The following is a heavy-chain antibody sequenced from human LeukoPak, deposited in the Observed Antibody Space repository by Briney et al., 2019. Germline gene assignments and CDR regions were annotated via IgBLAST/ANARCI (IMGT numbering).Heavy chain of an antibody. CDR1: GFIFSSHW. Sequence: GGSLRLSCAASGFIFSSHWMSWVRQAPGKGLEWVANMKQDGSEIDYVDSLKGRFTISRDNAKNSLYLQMNSLRAEDTAVYYCARDSPAATYAFDIWGQGTMVTVSS. CDR2: MKQDGSEI. CDR3: ARDSPAATYAFDI. D-gene: IGHD2-2*01. J-gene: IGHJ3*02. V-gene: IGHV3-7*01.